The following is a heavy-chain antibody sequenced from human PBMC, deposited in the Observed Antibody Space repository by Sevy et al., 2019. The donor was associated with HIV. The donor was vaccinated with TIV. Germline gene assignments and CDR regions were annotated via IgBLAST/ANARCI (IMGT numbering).Heavy chain of an antibody. CDR3: AKLAVALPREDAFDI. CDR2: ISGSGGST. D-gene: IGHD6-19*01. V-gene: IGHV3-23*01. Sequence: GGSLRLSCAASGFTFSSYAMSWVHQAPGKGLEWVSAISGSGGSTYYADSVKGRFTISRDNSKNMLYLQMNSLRAEDTAVYYCAKLAVALPREDAFDIWGQGTMVTVSS. CDR1: GFTFSSYA. J-gene: IGHJ3*02.